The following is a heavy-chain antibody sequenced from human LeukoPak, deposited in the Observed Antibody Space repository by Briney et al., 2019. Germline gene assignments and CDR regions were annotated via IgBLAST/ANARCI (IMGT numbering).Heavy chain of an antibody. V-gene: IGHV1-46*01. D-gene: IGHD2-15*01. CDR1: GYTFTSYY. Sequence: ASVKVSCTASGYTFTSYYMHWVRQAPGQGLEWMGIINPSGGSTSYAQKFQGRVTMTRDMSTSTVYMELSSLRSEDTAVYYCARVGYCSGGSCYCFDYWGQGTLVTVSS. CDR3: ARVGYCSGGSCYCFDY. CDR2: INPSGGST. J-gene: IGHJ4*02.